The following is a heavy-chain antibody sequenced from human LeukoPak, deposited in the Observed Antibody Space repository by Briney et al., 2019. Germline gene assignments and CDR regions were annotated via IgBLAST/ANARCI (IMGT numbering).Heavy chain of an antibody. CDR1: GLTFNNYA. V-gene: IGHV3-23*01. Sequence: PGGSLRLSCEASGLTFNNYAMHWVRQSSGKGLEWVSGIGSSGGGTYYADSVKGRFTISRDTSKDTVYLQMDSLRAEDTAVYYCAREGAPPGRMATIDYWGQGTLVTVSS. J-gene: IGHJ4*02. CDR2: IGSSGGGT. D-gene: IGHD5-24*01. CDR3: AREGAPPGRMATIDY.